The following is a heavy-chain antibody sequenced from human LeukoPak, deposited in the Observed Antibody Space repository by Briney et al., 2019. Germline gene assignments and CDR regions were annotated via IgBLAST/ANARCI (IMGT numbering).Heavy chain of an antibody. CDR1: GFTFSSYG. Sequence: GGPLRLSCAASGFTFSSYGMHWVRQAPGKGLEWVAVISYDGSNKYYADSVKGRFTISRDNSKNTLYLQMNSLRAEDTAVYYCAKGVSGYWGQGTLVTVSS. D-gene: IGHD5/OR15-5a*01. J-gene: IGHJ4*02. V-gene: IGHV3-30*18. CDR2: ISYDGSNK. CDR3: AKGVSGY.